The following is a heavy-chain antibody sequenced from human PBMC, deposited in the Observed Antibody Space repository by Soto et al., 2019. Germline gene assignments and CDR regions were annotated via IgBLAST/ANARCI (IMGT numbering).Heavy chain of an antibody. CDR1: GGSFSGYY. V-gene: IGHV4-34*01. J-gene: IGHJ6*02. CDR2: INHRGST. CDR3: AKNKVEMSTVYRYYAMDV. Sequence: SETLSLTCAVYGGSFSGYYWSWIRQPPGKGLEWIGEINHRGSTNYNPSLKSRVTISVDTSKNQFSLKPSSVAAADTAVYYCAKNKVEMSTVYRYYAMDVWGQGTTVTVSS. D-gene: IGHD4-4*01.